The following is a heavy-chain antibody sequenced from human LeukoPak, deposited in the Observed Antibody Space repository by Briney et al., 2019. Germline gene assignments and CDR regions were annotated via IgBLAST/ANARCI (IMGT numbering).Heavy chain of an antibody. CDR1: GFAFRSYE. Sequence: GGSLRLSCAASGFAFRSYEMNWVRHAPGRGLEWVSHISGGGESTVYPDAVKGRLTISRDNAKNSLYLQMNSLRVEDTGVYYCARRSGRRYEYWGQGVLVTVSP. CDR2: ISGGGEST. J-gene: IGHJ4*02. CDR3: ARRSGRRYEY. V-gene: IGHV3-48*03. D-gene: IGHD5-24*01.